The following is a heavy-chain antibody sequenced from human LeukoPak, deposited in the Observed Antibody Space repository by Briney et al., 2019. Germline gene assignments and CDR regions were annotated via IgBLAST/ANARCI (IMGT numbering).Heavy chain of an antibody. J-gene: IGHJ4*02. CDR3: ARAGAYCSGSSCYYFDY. CDR2: INHSGST. CDR1: GGAFSGYY. D-gene: IGHD2-15*01. V-gene: IGHV4-34*01. Sequence: SETLSLTCAVYGGAFSGYYLSWIRQPPGKGLEWVGEINHSGSTNYNPSLKSRVTISRDTSKNQLSLKLNSVTAADTAVYYCARAGAYCSGSSCYYFDYWGQGTLVTVSS.